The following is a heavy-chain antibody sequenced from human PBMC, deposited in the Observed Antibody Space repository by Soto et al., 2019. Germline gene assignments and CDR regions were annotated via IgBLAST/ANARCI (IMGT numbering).Heavy chain of an antibody. CDR1: GGSVSCYY. Sequence: PSETRSLTSAVYGGSVSCYYWGGIGQPPGKGLEWIGEINHSGSTNYNPSLKRRVTISIDTSKNQFSRKLSSVTAADPAVYYCARGGPPGSGWFDPWGQGTLVTVSS. J-gene: IGHJ5*02. CDR3: ARGGPPGSGWFDP. D-gene: IGHD3-10*01. V-gene: IGHV4-34*01. CDR2: INHSGST.